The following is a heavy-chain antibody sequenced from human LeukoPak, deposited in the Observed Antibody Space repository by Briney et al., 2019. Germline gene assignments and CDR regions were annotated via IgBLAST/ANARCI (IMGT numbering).Heavy chain of an antibody. CDR2: NYYSGIT. CDR1: GSSINSYY. V-gene: IGHV4-59*01. Sequence: NPSETLSLTCTFSGSSINSYYWSWIRQPPGRGLEWIGYNYYSGITNYNPSLKSRVTISVDTSKNQFSLKLSSVTAADTAVYYCARAVYSSSALDYWGQGTLVIVSS. D-gene: IGHD6-13*01. J-gene: IGHJ4*02. CDR3: ARAVYSSSALDY.